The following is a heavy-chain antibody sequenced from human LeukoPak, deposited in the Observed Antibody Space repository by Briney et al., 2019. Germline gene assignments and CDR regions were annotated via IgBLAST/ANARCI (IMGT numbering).Heavy chain of an antibody. Sequence: PGGSLRLSCAASGFTFSSYWMSWVRQAPGKGLEWVANIKQDGSEKYYVDSVKGRFTISRDNAKNSLYLQMNSLRAEDTAVYYCARGRDGYSGGAAYYYYYGMDVWGQGTTVTVSS. CDR2: IKQDGSEK. CDR1: GFTFSSYW. V-gene: IGHV3-7*01. CDR3: ARGRDGYSGGAAYYYYYGMDV. D-gene: IGHD2-15*01. J-gene: IGHJ6*02.